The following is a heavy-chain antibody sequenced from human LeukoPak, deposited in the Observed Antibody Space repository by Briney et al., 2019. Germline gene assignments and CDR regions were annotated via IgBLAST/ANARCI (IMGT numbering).Heavy chain of an antibody. D-gene: IGHD2-2*01. V-gene: IGHV3-21*01. CDR1: GFTFSSYS. CDR2: ISSSSSYI. Sequence: GGSLRLSCAASGFTFSSYSMNWVRQAPGKGLEWVSSISSSSSYIYYADSVKGRFTIARDNAKNSLYLQMNSLRAEDTAVYYCARAQDIVVVPPLFDPWGQGTLVTVSS. J-gene: IGHJ5*02. CDR3: ARAQDIVVVPPLFDP.